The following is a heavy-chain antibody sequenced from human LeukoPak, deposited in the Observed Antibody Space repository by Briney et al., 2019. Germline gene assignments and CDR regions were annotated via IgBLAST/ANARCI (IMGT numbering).Heavy chain of an antibody. V-gene: IGHV4-34*01. J-gene: IGHJ4*02. CDR2: INHSGST. CDR1: GGSFSGYY. Sequence: SETLSLTCAVYGGSFSGYYWSWIRQPPGKGLEWIGEINHSGSTNYNPSLKSRVTISVDTSKNQFSLKLSSVTAADTAVYYCARGHGLIGDSYGYRFWGQGTLVTVSS. D-gene: IGHD5-18*01. CDR3: ARGHGLIGDSYGYRF.